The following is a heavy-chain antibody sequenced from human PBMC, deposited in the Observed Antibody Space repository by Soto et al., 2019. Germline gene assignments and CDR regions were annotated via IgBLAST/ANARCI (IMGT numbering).Heavy chain of an antibody. CDR2: LIPIFGAA. CDR3: ARPYEYGDGMDV. J-gene: IGHJ6*02. Sequence: ASVKVSCKASGDTFSSYALSWVRQAPGQGLEWMGGLIPIFGAANYAQKFQGRVTITADESTGTAYMELSSLRSEDTAVYYCARPYEYGDGMDVWGQGTTVTVSS. CDR1: GDTFSSYA. V-gene: IGHV1-69*13. D-gene: IGHD4-17*01.